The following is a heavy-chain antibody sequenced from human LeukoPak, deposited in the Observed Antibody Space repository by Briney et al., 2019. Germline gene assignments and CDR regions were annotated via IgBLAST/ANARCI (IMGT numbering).Heavy chain of an antibody. Sequence: SVKVSCKASGGTFSSYAISWVRQAPGQGLEWMGGIIPIFGTANYAQKFQGRVTITADKSTSTAYMELSSLRSEDTSVYYCAVHDCSSTSCYGDFDWLFLFDYWGQGTLVTVSS. D-gene: IGHD2-2*01. CDR1: GGTFSSYA. CDR3: AVHDCSSTSCYGDFDWLFLFDY. J-gene: IGHJ4*02. V-gene: IGHV1-69*06. CDR2: IIPIFGTA.